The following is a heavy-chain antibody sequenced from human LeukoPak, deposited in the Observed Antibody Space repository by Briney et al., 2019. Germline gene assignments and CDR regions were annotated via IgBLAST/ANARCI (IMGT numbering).Heavy chain of an antibody. CDR3: ARGGDYYDSSGYYLSFDY. Sequence: PGGSLRLSCAASGFTFDDFGMSWVRQAPGKGLEWVSGINWNGGRTGYADSVKGRFTISRDNAKNSLYLQMNSLRAEDTAVYYCARGGDYYDSSGYYLSFDYWGQGTLVTVSS. CDR2: INWNGGRT. J-gene: IGHJ4*02. V-gene: IGHV3-20*04. CDR1: GFTFDDFG. D-gene: IGHD3-22*01.